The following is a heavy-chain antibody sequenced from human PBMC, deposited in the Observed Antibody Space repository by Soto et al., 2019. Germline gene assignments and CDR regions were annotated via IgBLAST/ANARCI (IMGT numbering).Heavy chain of an antibody. D-gene: IGHD6-13*01. CDR3: ARGMYNSRWYNPFDI. CDR2: VSPSGGT. J-gene: IGHJ3*02. Sequence: QVQLVQSGAEVKKPGASVKISCKASGYTFTGYYIDWVRQAPGQGLDWMGTVSPSGGTSYAQSFQGRVTMTRDTSTSTVYMELTSLRSEDTAVYYCARGMYNSRWYNPFDIWGQGTMVSVSS. CDR1: GYTFTGYY. V-gene: IGHV1-46*01.